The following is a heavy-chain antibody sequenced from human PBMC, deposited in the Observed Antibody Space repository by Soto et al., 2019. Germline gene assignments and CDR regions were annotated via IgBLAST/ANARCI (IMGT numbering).Heavy chain of an antibody. CDR3: ALHTLETGMPSGY. V-gene: IGHV1-18*01. D-gene: IGHD2-2*01. J-gene: IGHJ4*02. CDR1: GYTFTNYG. CDR2: IDGYKGNT. Sequence: QVQLVQSGAEVREPGASVKVSCKASGYTFTNYGVSWVRQAPGQGLEWMGWIDGYKGNTNYAQKLQGRVTLTTDTSTSTAYMELRSLRSDDTAVYSCALHTLETGMPSGYWGQGTLVTVSS.